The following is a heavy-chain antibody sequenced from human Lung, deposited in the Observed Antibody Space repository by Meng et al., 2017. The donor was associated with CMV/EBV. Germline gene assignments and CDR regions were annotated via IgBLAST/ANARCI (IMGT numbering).Heavy chain of an antibody. CDR1: GGSISSSSYY. D-gene: IGHD6-19*01. CDR2: IYYSGST. Sequence: SETLSLXCTVSGGSISSSSYYWGWIRQPPGKGLEWIGSIYYSGSTYYNPSLKSRVTISVDTSKNQFSLKLSSVTAADTAVYYCARHIVRSGWYPPYSWFDPWGQGTLVTVSS. J-gene: IGHJ5*02. V-gene: IGHV4-39*01. CDR3: ARHIVRSGWYPPYSWFDP.